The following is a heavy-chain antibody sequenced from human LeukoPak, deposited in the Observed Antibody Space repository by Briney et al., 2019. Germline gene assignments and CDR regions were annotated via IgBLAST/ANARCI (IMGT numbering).Heavy chain of an antibody. CDR1: GGSFSGYY. CDR2: INHSGST. CDR3: ARGNPYYDILTGYRRAFGY. V-gene: IGHV4-34*01. D-gene: IGHD3-9*01. Sequence: SETLSLTCAVYGGSFSGYYWSWIRQPPGKGLEWIGEINHSGSTNYNPSLKSRVTISVDTSKNQFSLKLSSVTAADTAVYYCARGNPYYDILTGYRRAFGYWGQGTLVTVSS. J-gene: IGHJ4*02.